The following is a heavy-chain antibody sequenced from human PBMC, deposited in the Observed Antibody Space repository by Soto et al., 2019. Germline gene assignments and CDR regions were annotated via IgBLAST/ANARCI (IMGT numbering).Heavy chain of an antibody. J-gene: IGHJ6*02. Sequence: GGSLRLSCAASGLTFSHYSMNWVRQAPGKGLEWVSSISGGGTYRYYAESVKGRFTISRDNAKNALDLQMNSLRAEDTAVYYCACFYCYIDYPNGKSFWGQGSTVT. CDR2: ISGGGTYR. V-gene: IGHV3-21*01. D-gene: IGHD3-22*01. CDR1: GLTFSHYS. CDR3: ACFYCYIDYPNGKSF.